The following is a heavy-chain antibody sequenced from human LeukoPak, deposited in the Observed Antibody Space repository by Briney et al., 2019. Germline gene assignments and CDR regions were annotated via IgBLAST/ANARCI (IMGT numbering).Heavy chain of an antibody. J-gene: IGHJ5*02. CDR2: FSYDGST. CDR1: GASISSSSFS. CDR3: AGRVGGTVWTGFDH. V-gene: IGHV4-39*02. D-gene: IGHD1-26*01. Sequence: PSETLSLTCAVSGASISSSSFSGGWIRQPPGKELEWIGSFSYDGSTYSNPSLQSRVSIAVDTSKNRFSLRLSPVTATDTAVYYCAGRVGGTVWTGFDHWGRGTLVTVSS.